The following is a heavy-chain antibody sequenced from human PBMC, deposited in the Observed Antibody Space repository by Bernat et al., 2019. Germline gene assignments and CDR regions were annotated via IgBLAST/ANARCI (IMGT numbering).Heavy chain of an antibody. CDR3: ARDPLPCCLDY. CDR2: IYSSGST. V-gene: IGHV3-66*01. Sequence: EVQLVESGGGLVQPGGSLRLSCAASGFTVSSNYMSWVRQAPGKGLEWVSVIYSSGSTYYADSVKGRFTISRDNSKNTLYLQMNSLRAEDTAVYYCARDPLPCCLDYWGQGTLVTVSS. D-gene: IGHD3-10*02. J-gene: IGHJ4*02. CDR1: GFTVSSNY.